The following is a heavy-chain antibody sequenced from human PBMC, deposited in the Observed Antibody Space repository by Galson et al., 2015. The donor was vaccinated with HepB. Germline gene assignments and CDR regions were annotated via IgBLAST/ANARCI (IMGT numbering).Heavy chain of an antibody. CDR1: GFIFRGYA. CDR2: ISTSSTTI. Sequence: SLRLSCAVSGFIFRGYAMNWVRQAPGKGLEWISYISTSSTTITYADSVRGRFHISRDNAKNSLYLQMNSLRAEDTAVYYCARDEAEHFDTLTGYYRGAFDIWGQGTMVTVSS. V-gene: IGHV3-48*01. J-gene: IGHJ3*02. CDR3: ARDEAEHFDTLTGYYRGAFDI. D-gene: IGHD3-9*01.